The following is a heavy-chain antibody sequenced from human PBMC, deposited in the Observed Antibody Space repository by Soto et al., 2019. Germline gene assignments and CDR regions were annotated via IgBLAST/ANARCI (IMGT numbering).Heavy chain of an antibody. V-gene: IGHV2-5*02. CDR3: AHRVLRTVFGLVTTTAIYFDF. CDR2: IYWDDDK. CDR1: GFSLTTSGVG. J-gene: IGHJ4*02. D-gene: IGHD3-3*01. Sequence: QITLKESGPTVVKPTETLTLTCTFSGFSLTTSGVGVGWVRQSPGKAPEGLALIYWDDDKRYRTYLNSRLIITKDTSKNQVVLTMANVDPADTATYYCAHRVLRTVFGLVTTTAIYFDFWGPGTPVVVSS.